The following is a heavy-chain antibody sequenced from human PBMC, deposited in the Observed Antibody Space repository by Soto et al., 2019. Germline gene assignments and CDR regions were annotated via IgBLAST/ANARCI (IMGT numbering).Heavy chain of an antibody. D-gene: IGHD5-12*01. J-gene: IGHJ4*02. CDR3: AGGPLNSGHIVS. Sequence: QMQLQESGSGLVRPSQTLSLTCAVSGGSISSGGYSWSWIRQPPGKGLEWVGYIDHSGSTFYGPSLKRRVTMSVDRSSNQFSLKLTSVTAADTAVYYCAGGPLNSGHIVSWGQGTMVTVSS. CDR2: IDHSGST. V-gene: IGHV4-30-2*01. CDR1: GGSISSGGYS.